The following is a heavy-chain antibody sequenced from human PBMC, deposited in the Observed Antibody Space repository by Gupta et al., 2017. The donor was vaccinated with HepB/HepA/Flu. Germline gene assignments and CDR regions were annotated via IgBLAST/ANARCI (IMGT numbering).Heavy chain of an antibody. Sequence: QVQLQQWGAGLLKPSETLSLTCAVDGGSFSGYYWSWIRQPPGTGLEWIGEIHHSGSTNYNPSLKSRVTISVDTSKNQFSLKLSSVTAADTAVYDCAGSQWLAEDYWGQGTLVTVSS. J-gene: IGHJ4*02. CDR2: IHHSGST. D-gene: IGHD6-19*01. V-gene: IGHV4-34*01. CDR1: GGSFSGYY. CDR3: AGSQWLAEDY.